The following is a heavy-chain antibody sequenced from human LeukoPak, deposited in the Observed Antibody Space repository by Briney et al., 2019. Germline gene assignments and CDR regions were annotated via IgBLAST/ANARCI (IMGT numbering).Heavy chain of an antibody. CDR1: GGSISSYY. Sequence: SETLSLTCTVSGGSISSYYWSWIRQPPGKGLEWIGYIYYSGSTNYNPSLKSRVTISVDTSKNQFSLRLSSVTAADTAVYYCAREVAYCGGDCYSDYWGQGTLVTVSS. D-gene: IGHD2-21*02. J-gene: IGHJ4*02. V-gene: IGHV4-59*12. CDR3: AREVAYCGGDCYSDY. CDR2: IYYSGST.